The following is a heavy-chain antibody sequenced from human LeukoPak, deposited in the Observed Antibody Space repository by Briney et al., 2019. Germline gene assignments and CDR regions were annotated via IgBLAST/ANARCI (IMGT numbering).Heavy chain of an antibody. CDR2: ITSGSGTV. V-gene: IGHV3-48*01. Sequence: GGSLRLSCAASGFTFSSYSMNWVRQAPGKGLEWLSCITSGSGTVYYADSVKGRFAISRDNANNSLYLQMNSLRAEDTAVYYCATSERYSRSCYGPVDYWGQGTLVTVSS. CDR1: GFTFSSYS. D-gene: IGHD6-13*01. CDR3: ATSERYSRSCYGPVDY. J-gene: IGHJ4*02.